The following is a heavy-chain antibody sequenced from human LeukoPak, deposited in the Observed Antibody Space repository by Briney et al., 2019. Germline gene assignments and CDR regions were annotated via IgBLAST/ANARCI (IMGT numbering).Heavy chain of an antibody. CDR2: ISYDGSNK. CDR3: AREPRWLQLRSFDY. V-gene: IGHV3-30*03. D-gene: IGHD5-24*01. J-gene: IGHJ4*02. CDR1: GFTFSSYG. Sequence: GGTLRLSCAASGFTFSSYGMSWVRQAPGKGLEWVAVISYDGSNKYYADSVKGRFTISRDNYKNTLYLQMNSLRAEDTAVYYCAREPRWLQLRSFDYWGQGTLVTVSS.